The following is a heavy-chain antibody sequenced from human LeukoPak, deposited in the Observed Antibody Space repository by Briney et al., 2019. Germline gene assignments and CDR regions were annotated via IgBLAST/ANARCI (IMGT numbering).Heavy chain of an antibody. V-gene: IGHV3-49*03. D-gene: IGHD2-21*01. Sequence: GGSLRLSCTASGSTSGDDALNWFRQAPGRGLEWVGFIRSKTYGGTTEYAASVKGRFTISRDDSKSIAYLQMNSLKTEDTAVYYCTRDRVGLWWFNWGQGTLVTVSS. J-gene: IGHJ4*02. CDR1: GSTSGDDA. CDR3: TRDRVGLWWFN. CDR2: IRSKTYGGTT.